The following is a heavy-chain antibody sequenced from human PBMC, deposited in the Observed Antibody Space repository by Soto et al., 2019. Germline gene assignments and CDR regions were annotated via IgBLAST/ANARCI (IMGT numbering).Heavy chain of an antibody. J-gene: IGHJ4*02. Sequence: GESLKISCKGSGYSFAGYWITWVRQKPGKGLEWMGRIDPSDSQTYYSPSFRGHVTISVTKSIATVFLQWSSLRASDTAMYYCARQIYDSDTGPNLQYYFVSRGQATLVTVSS. CDR2: IDPSDSQT. CDR3: ARQIYDSDTGPNLQYYFVS. D-gene: IGHD3-22*01. CDR1: GYSFAGYW. V-gene: IGHV5-10-1*01.